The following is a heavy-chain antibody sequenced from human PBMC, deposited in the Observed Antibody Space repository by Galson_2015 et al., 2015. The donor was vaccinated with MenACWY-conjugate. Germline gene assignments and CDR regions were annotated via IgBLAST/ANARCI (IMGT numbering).Heavy chain of an antibody. J-gene: IGHJ4*02. V-gene: IGHV1-18*01. CDR3: ARSRAREMFYLDN. D-gene: IGHD5-24*01. CDR1: GYTFTYYG. Sequence: SVKVSCKASGYTFTYYGIGWVRQAPGHGLELMGWISTHNGNANYAQRFQGRVTMTADTSATTVYMQLRSLRSDDTATYYCARSRAREMFYLDNWGQGTLVTVSS. CDR2: ISTHNGNA.